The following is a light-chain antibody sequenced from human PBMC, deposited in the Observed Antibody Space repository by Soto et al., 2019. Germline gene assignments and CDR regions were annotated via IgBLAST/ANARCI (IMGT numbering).Light chain of an antibody. J-gene: IGKJ5*01. CDR1: QSVINSY. CDR3: QQYGSLLSTT. Sequence: ERVMTQSPVTLSVSPGERATLSCRAIQSVINSYLAWYQQKPGQAPRLLIFGASTRAAGIPARFSGSGSGTLFTLTISRLEPEDFAVYYCQQYGSLLSTTFGQGTRLEI. CDR2: GAS. V-gene: IGKV3-20*01.